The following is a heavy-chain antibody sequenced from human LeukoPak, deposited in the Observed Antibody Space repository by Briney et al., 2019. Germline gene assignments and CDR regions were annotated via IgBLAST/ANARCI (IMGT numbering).Heavy chain of an antibody. D-gene: IGHD3-10*01. CDR3: ARGLDYYGSGSPNWFDP. J-gene: IGHJ5*02. Sequence: KPSETLSLTCTGSGGSISSYYWSWIRQPPGKGLEWIGYIYYSGSTNYNPSLKSRVTISVDTSKNQFSLKLSSVTAADTAVYYCARGLDYYGSGSPNWFDPWGQGTLVTVSS. CDR2: IYYSGST. V-gene: IGHV4-59*12. CDR1: GGSISSYY.